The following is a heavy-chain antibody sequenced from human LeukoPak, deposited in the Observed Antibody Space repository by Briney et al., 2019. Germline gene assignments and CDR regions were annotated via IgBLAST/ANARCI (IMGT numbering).Heavy chain of an antibody. CDR1: GFTFSSYA. D-gene: IGHD5-12*01. J-gene: IGHJ4*02. V-gene: IGHV3-23*01. CDR2: ISGSGGST. CDR3: ARDKYGGYDSKDY. Sequence: GGSLRLSCAASGFTFSSYAMSWVRQAPGKGLEWVSAISGSGGSTYYADSVKGRFTISRDNSKNTLYLQMNSLRAEDTAVYYCARDKYGGYDSKDYWGQGTLVTVSS.